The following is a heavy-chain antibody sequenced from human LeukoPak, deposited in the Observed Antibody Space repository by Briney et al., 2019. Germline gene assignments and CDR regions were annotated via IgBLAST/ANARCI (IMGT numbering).Heavy chain of an antibody. J-gene: IGHJ4*02. CDR2: ISGSGGST. D-gene: IGHD2-2*02. Sequence: GGSLRLSCAASGFTFSSYAMSWVRQAPGKGLEGVSAISGSGGSTYYADSVKGRFTISRDNSKNTLYLQMNSLRAEDTAVYYCAKSDCSSTSCYIVDYWGQGTLVTVSS. CDR1: GFTFSSYA. V-gene: IGHV3-23*01. CDR3: AKSDCSSTSCYIVDY.